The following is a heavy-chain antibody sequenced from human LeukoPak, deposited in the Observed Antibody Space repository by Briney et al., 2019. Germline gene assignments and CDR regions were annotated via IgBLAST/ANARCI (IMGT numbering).Heavy chain of an antibody. CDR3: ARSHYDILTGPFDY. D-gene: IGHD3-9*01. Sequence: GGSLRLSCAASGFTFSSYAMHWVRQAPGKGLEWVAVISYDGSNKYYADSVKGRFTISRDNSKNTLYLQMNSLRAEDTAVYCCARSHYDILTGPFDYWGQGTLVTVSS. V-gene: IGHV3-30-3*01. CDR2: ISYDGSNK. J-gene: IGHJ4*02. CDR1: GFTFSSYA.